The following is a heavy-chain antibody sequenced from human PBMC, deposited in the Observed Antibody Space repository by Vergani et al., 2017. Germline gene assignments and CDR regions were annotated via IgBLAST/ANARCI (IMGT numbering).Heavy chain of an antibody. CDR3: ARDPPPGPSWYQVYYFDY. CDR1: GGTFSSYA. D-gene: IGHD6-13*01. V-gene: IGHV1-69*18. CDR2: IIPIFGTA. J-gene: IGHJ4*02. Sequence: QVQLVQSGAEVKKPGSSVKVSCKASGGTFSSYAISWVRQAPGQGLEWMGRIIPIFGTANYAQKFQGRVTITADESTSTAYMELSSLRSEDTAVYYCARDPPPGPSWYQVYYFDYWGQGTLVTVSS.